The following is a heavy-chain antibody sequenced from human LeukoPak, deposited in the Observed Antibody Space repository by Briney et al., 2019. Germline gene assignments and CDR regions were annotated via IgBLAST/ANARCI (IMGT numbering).Heavy chain of an antibody. CDR2: ISGSGAGT. D-gene: IGHD4/OR15-4a*01. V-gene: IGHV3-23*01. CDR3: ARRAGAYSHPYDY. J-gene: IGHJ4*02. CDR1: GFTFSTYG. Sequence: GGSLRLSCAASGFTFSTYGMSWVRQAPGKGLEWVSAISGSGAGTYYADSVKGRFTISRDNSKNTLNLQMNSLRAEDTAVYYCARRAGAYSHPYDYWGQGTLVTVSS.